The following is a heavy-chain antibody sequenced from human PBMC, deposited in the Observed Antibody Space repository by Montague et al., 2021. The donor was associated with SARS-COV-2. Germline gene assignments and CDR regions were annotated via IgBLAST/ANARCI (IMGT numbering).Heavy chain of an antibody. J-gene: IGHJ4*02. V-gene: IGHV4-34*01. D-gene: IGHD3-9*01. Sequence: SETLSLTCVVYGGSFSGYYWSWIRQPPGKGLEWIGEIKDNGFTSYNPSLKSRITISVDTSKNHFSLKLSSVTAADTAVYYCARGDMGAPGPPFDSWGQGTLVTVSS. CDR3: ARGDMGAPGPPFDS. CDR1: GGSFSGYY. CDR2: IKDNGFT.